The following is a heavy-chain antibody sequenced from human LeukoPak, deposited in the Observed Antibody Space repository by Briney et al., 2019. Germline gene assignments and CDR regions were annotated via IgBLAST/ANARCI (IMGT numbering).Heavy chain of an antibody. Sequence: PSETLSLTCTVSGYSISSGYYWGWIRQPPGKGLEWIGSIYHSGSTYYNPSLKSRVTISVDTSKNQFSLKLSSVTAADTAVYYCARSGYSYGWGYYYYYYMDVWGKGTTVTVSS. D-gene: IGHD5-18*01. J-gene: IGHJ6*03. CDR3: ARSGYSYGWGYYYYYYMDV. V-gene: IGHV4-38-2*02. CDR2: IYHSGST. CDR1: GYSISSGYY.